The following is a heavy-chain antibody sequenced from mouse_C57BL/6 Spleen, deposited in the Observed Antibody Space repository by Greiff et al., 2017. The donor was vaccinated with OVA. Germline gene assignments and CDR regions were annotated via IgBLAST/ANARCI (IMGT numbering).Heavy chain of an antibody. CDR2: IWSGGST. D-gene: IGHD3-2*02. CDR3: ARSTAQATAWFAY. Sequence: QVQLKESGPGLVQPSQSLSITCTVSGFSLTSYGVHWVRQSPGKGLEWLGVIWSGGSTDYNAAFISRLSISKDNSKSQVFFKMNSLQADDTAIYYCARSTAQATAWFAYWGQGTLVTVSA. CDR1: GFSLTSYG. J-gene: IGHJ3*01. V-gene: IGHV2-2*01.